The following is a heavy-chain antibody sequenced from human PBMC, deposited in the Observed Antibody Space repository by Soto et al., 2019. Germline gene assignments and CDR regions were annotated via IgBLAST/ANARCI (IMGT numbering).Heavy chain of an antibody. CDR2: IRSKAYGGTT. CDR1: GFTFGDYA. Sequence: GGSLRLSCTASGFTFGDYAMSWVRQAPGKGLEWVGFIRSKAYGGTTEYAASVKGRFTISRDDSKGIAYLQMNSLKTEDTAVYYCTRATGRWFGEANYYYYGMDVWGQGTTVTV. D-gene: IGHD3-10*01. J-gene: IGHJ6*02. CDR3: TRATGRWFGEANYYYYGMDV. V-gene: IGHV3-49*04.